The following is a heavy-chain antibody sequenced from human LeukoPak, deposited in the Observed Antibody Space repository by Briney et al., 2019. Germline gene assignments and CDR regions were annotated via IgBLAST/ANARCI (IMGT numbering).Heavy chain of an antibody. V-gene: IGHV1-24*01. CDR2: FDPEDGET. D-gene: IGHD6-19*01. CDR1: GYTLTELS. J-gene: IGHJ4*02. Sequence: ASVKVSCKVYGYTLTELSMHWVRQAPGKGLEWMGGFDPEDGETIYAQKFQGRVTMTEDTSTDTAYMELSSLRSEDTAVYYCATVGSGWDNFDYWGQGTLVTVSS. CDR3: ATVGSGWDNFDY.